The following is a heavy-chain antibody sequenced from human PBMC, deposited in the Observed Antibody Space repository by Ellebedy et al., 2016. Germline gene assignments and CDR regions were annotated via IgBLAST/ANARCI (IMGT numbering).Heavy chain of an antibody. Sequence: GGSLRLXXAASGFTFSSYGMHWVRQAPGKGLEWVAVISYDGSNKYYADSVKGRFTISRDNSKNTLYLQMNSLRAEDTAVYYCASRLRFGGITGYPDAFDIWGQGTMVTVSS. V-gene: IGHV3-30*03. CDR2: ISYDGSNK. D-gene: IGHD1-14*01. J-gene: IGHJ3*02. CDR1: GFTFSSYG. CDR3: ASRLRFGGITGYPDAFDI.